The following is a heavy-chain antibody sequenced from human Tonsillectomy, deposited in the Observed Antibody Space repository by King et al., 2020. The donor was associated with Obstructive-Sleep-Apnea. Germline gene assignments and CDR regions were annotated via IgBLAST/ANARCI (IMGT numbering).Heavy chain of an antibody. D-gene: IGHD3-3*01. V-gene: IGHV3-23*04. J-gene: IGHJ6*02. CDR3: AKEERITIFGVAPYGMDV. Sequence: EVQLVESGGGLVPPGGSLRLSCAASGFTFSSFAMIWVRHAPGKGLEWVSGISGSGGNTYYEDSVKGRFTLSRDNSKNTLYLQMNSPRAEDTAGYYCAKEERITIFGVAPYGMDVRGQGTTVTVSS. CDR1: GFTFSSFA. CDR2: ISGSGGNT.